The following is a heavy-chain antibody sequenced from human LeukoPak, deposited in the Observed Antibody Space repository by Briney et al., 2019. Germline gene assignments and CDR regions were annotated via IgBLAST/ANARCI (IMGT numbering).Heavy chain of an antibody. CDR3: ARGAPRGVWNFYFDY. Sequence: ASVKVSCKASGYAFSSYGIGWVRQAPGQGLEWMGWVGPYNRKTNYSQKFQGRVTMTTDTSTNTAYLELRTLRSDDTAVYYCARGAPRGVWNFYFDYWGREPWSPSPQ. CDR1: GYAFSSYG. CDR2: VGPYNRKT. V-gene: IGHV1-18*01. D-gene: IGHD1-7*01. J-gene: IGHJ4*02.